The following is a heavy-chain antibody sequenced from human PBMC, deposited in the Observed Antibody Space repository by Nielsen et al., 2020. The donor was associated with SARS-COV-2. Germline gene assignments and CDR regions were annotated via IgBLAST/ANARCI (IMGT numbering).Heavy chain of an antibody. Sequence: GGSLRLSCAASGFTFSSYGMHWVRQAPGKGLEWVAVIWYDGSNKYYADSVKGRFTISRDNSKNTLYLQMNSLRAEDSAVYYCARGLWNAVPFDPWGQGTLVTVSS. D-gene: IGHD1-1*01. CDR3: ARGLWNAVPFDP. V-gene: IGHV3-33*01. CDR2: IWYDGSNK. CDR1: GFTFSSYG. J-gene: IGHJ5*02.